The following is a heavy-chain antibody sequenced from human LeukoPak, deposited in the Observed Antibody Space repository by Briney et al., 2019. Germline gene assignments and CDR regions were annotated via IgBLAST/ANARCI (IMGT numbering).Heavy chain of an antibody. CDR3: TTRSGYYPSIIFFDY. CDR1: GFTFSNAW. V-gene: IGHV3-15*01. D-gene: IGHD3-22*01. Sequence: PGGSLRLSCAASGFTFSNAWMSWVRQAPGKGLEWVGRIKSKTDGGTTDYAAPVKGRFTISRDDSKNTLYLQMNSLKTEDTAVYYCTTRSGYYPSIIFFDYWGQGTLVTVSS. CDR2: IKSKTDGGTT. J-gene: IGHJ4*02.